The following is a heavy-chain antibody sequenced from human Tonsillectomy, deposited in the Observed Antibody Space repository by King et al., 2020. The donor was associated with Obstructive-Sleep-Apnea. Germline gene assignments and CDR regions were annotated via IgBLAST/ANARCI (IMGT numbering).Heavy chain of an antibody. CDR2: ICHVGST. CDR3: ARVIGFRGYPRGDFDY. CDR1: GYSIGSGYC. J-gene: IGHJ4*02. Sequence: VQLQESGPGLVKPSETLSLTCRVSGYSIGSGYCWGWIRQPPGKGLEWIVTICHVGSTFYNPSLKSRVTTSLDSPRNQFSLGLTSVTAADTAVYYCARVIGFRGYPRGDFDYWGQGILVTVSS. D-gene: IGHD3-10*01. V-gene: IGHV4-38-2*02.